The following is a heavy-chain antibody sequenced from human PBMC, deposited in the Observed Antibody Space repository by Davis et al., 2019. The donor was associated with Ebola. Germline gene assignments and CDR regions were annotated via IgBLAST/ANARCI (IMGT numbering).Heavy chain of an antibody. V-gene: IGHV7-4-1*02. J-gene: IGHJ4*02. D-gene: IGHD1-1*01. Sequence: ASVKVSCKASGYSFTTYGMNWVRQAPGQGLEWMGWININTGNPTYAQGFTGRFVFSLDTSVSTAYLQISSLQAEDTAVYYCAKYKSLYGGDSFDLWGQGTLVTVSS. CDR1: GYSFTTYG. CDR2: ININTGNP. CDR3: AKYKSLYGGDSFDL.